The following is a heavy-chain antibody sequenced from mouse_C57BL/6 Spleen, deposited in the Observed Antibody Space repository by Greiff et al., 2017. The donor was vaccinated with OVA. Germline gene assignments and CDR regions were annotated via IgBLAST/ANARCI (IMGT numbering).Heavy chain of an antibody. V-gene: IGHV1-26*01. CDR1: GYTFTDYY. J-gene: IGHJ4*01. CDR2: INPNNGGT. CDR3: AKYSNYAMDY. Sequence: VQLQQSGPELVKPGASVKISCKASGYTFTDYYMNWVKQSHGKSLEWIGDINPNNGGTSYNQKFKGKATLTVDKSSSTAYMEPRSLTSEDSAVYYCAKYSNYAMDYWGQGTSVTVSS. D-gene: IGHD2-5*01.